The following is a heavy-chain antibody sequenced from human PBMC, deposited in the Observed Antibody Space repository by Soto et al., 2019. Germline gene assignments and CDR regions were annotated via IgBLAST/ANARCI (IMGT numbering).Heavy chain of an antibody. CDR1: GYTFTSYY. CDR2: INPSGGST. J-gene: IGHJ4*02. Sequence: ASVKVSCKASGYTFTSYYMHWVRQAPGQGLEWMGLINPSGGSTSYAQKFQGRVTMTRDTSTSTVYMELSSLRSEDTAVYYCARDRKVGALVYWGQGTLVTVSS. CDR3: ARDRKVGALVY. V-gene: IGHV1-46*01. D-gene: IGHD1-26*01.